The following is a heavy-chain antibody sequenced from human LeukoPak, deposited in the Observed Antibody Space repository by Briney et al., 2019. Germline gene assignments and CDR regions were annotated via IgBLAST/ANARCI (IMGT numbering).Heavy chain of an antibody. CDR2: INPNSGGT. CDR1: GYTFTGYY. D-gene: IGHD3-10*01. CDR3: ARGGSGSYFSWLDP. Sequence: GASVKVSCKASGYTFTGYYIHWVRQAPGQGLECVGWINPNSGGTNYAHKFQGRVTMTRDTSISTAYMELSRLRSDDTAVYYCARGGSGSYFSWLDPWGQGTLVTVSS. V-gene: IGHV1-2*02. J-gene: IGHJ5*02.